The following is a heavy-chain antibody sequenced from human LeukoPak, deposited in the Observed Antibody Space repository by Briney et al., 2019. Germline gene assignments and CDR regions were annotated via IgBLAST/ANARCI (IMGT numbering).Heavy chain of an antibody. V-gene: IGHV3-7*01. CDR3: ATYYYDSSGYYFPHYYYYYMDV. CDR1: GFTFSSYW. J-gene: IGHJ6*03. Sequence: PGGSLRLSCAASGFTFSSYWMSWVRQAPGKGLEWVANIKQDGSEKYYVDSVKGRFTISRDNAKNSLYLQMNSLRAEDTAVYYCATYYYDSSGYYFPHYYYYYMDVWGKGTTVTVSS. CDR2: IKQDGSEK. D-gene: IGHD3-22*01.